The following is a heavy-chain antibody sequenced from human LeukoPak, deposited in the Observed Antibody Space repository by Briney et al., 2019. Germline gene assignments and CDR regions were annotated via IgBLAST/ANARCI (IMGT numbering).Heavy chain of an antibody. V-gene: IGHV1-8*01. CDR2: MNPNSGNT. Sequence: ASVKVSCKASGYTFTTYDINWVRQATGQGLEWMGWMNPNSGNTGYAQKFQGRVTMTRNTSISTAYMELSSLRSEDTAVYYCARGPNKSDGGNSGSAWFDPWGQGTLVAVSS. CDR3: ARGPNKSDGGNSGSAWFDP. J-gene: IGHJ5*02. D-gene: IGHD4-23*01. CDR1: GYTFTTYD.